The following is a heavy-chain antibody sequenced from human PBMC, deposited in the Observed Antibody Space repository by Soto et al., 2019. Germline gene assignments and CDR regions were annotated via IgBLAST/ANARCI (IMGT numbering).Heavy chain of an antibody. D-gene: IGHD4-4*01. CDR3: ARTPNYSNYEGIFDY. CDR2: IYHSGST. V-gene: IGHV4-30-2*01. Sequence: QLQLQESGSGLVKPSQTLSLTCAVSGGSISSGGYSWSWIRQPPGKGLEWIGYIYHSGSTYYNPSLKSRVTISVDRSKNQFSLKLSSVTAADTAVYYCARTPNYSNYEGIFDYWGQGTLVNVSS. J-gene: IGHJ4*02. CDR1: GGSISSGGYS.